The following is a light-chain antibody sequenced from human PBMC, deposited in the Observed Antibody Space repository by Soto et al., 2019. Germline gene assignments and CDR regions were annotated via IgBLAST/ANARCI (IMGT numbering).Light chain of an antibody. CDR3: SSYTVSTDVV. V-gene: IGLV2-14*01. Sequence: QSVLTQPASLSGSPGHSVTISCSGTTSDFVNYNYVSWYQHHPGKAPQLILFEVSNRPSGVSSRFSGSKSGNTASLIISGLQAEDEAYYYCSSYTVSTDVVFGGGTKVTVL. CDR1: TSDFVNYNY. J-gene: IGLJ2*01. CDR2: EVS.